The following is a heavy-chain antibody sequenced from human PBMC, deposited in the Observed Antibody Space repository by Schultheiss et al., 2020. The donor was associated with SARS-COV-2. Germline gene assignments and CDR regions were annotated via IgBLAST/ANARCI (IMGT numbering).Heavy chain of an antibody. D-gene: IGHD2-15*01. J-gene: IGHJ4*02. CDR2: ISSNGGST. Sequence: GGSLRLSCSASGFTFSSYAMHWVRQAPGKGLEYVSAISSNGGSTYYADSVKGRFTISRDNSKNTLYLQMGSLRAEDTAVYYCAKRSTGFHFDFWGQGTLVTVSS. V-gene: IGHV3-64*02. CDR3: AKRSTGFHFDF. CDR1: GFTFSSYA.